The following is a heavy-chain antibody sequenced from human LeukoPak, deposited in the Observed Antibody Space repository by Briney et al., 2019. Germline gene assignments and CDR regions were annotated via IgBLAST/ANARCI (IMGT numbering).Heavy chain of an antibody. Sequence: ASVKVSCKASGYTFTAYYMHWVRQAPGQGLEWMGRINPNNGGTNYAQKFQGRVTMTRDTSISIAYMELSRLRSDDTAVYYCASGVNYYDTSGYDYWGQGTLVTVSS. CDR3: ASGVNYYDTSGYDY. CDR2: INPNNGGT. J-gene: IGHJ4*02. D-gene: IGHD3-22*01. CDR1: GYTFTAYY. V-gene: IGHV1-2*06.